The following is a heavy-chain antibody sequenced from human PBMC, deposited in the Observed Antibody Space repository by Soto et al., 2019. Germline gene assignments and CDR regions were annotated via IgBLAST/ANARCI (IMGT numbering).Heavy chain of an antibody. CDR1: GGSISSYY. D-gene: IGHD6-13*01. V-gene: IGHV4-59*01. J-gene: IGHJ5*02. CDR3: ARESHSPAAAGEKWFDP. CDR2: IYYSGST. Sequence: ASETLSLTCTVSGGSISSYYWSWIRQPPGKGLEWIGYIYYSGSTNYNPSLKSRVTISVDTSKNQFSLKLSSVTAADTAVYYCARESHSPAAAGEKWFDPWGQGALVTVSS.